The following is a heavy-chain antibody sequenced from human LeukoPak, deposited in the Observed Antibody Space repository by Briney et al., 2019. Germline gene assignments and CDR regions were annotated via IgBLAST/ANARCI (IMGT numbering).Heavy chain of an antibody. CDR2: IRDSGSST. CDR1: GFTFNTYN. D-gene: IGHD1-26*01. J-gene: IGHJ4*02. Sequence: GGSLRLSCAASGFTFNTYNMNWVRQAPGKGLEWVSAIRDSGSSTHYADSVKGRFTTSRDNSKNTLFLQMNSLRAEDTAIYYCAKYGPQDSGSSHFDYWGQGALVTVSS. V-gene: IGHV3-23*01. CDR3: AKYGPQDSGSSHFDY.